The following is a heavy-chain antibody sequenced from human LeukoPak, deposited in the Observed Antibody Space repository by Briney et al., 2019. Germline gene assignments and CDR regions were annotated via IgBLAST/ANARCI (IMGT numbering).Heavy chain of an antibody. Sequence: NSSETLSLTCTVSGGSISSSYSYWGWIRQPPGKGLEWIGNIYYSGSTYYSPSLTSRVTVSVDTSENQFSLKLSSVTAADTAVYYCARDCGSSCQKGGYNWFDPWGQGTLVTVSS. D-gene: IGHD6-13*01. CDR1: GGSISSSYSY. CDR3: ARDCGSSCQKGGYNWFDP. J-gene: IGHJ5*02. CDR2: IYYSGST. V-gene: IGHV4-39*07.